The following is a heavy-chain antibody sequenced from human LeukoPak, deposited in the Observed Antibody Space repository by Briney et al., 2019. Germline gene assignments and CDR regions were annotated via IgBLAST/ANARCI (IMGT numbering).Heavy chain of an antibody. CDR3: ARAGYSSSWYNDY. V-gene: IGHV4-59*01. J-gene: IGHJ4*02. Sequence: SETLSLTCTVSGGSISNKYWSWIRQPPGKGLEWIGYIYYSGSTNYNPSLKSRVTISVDTSKNQFSLKLSSVTAADTAVYYCARAGYSSSWYNDYWGQGTLVTVSS. CDR1: GGSISNKY. D-gene: IGHD6-13*01. CDR2: IYYSGST.